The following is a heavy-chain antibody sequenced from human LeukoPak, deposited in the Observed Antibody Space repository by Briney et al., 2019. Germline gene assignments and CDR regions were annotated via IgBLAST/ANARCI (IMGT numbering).Heavy chain of an antibody. J-gene: IGHJ4*02. Sequence: HWASVKVSCKASGYTFTSYGIGWVRQAPGQGLEWMGWISAYNGNTNYAQKLQGRVTMTTDTSTSTAYMELRSLRSDDTAVYYCARDDIAVAGTGSRVFDSWGQGTLVTVSS. D-gene: IGHD6-19*01. CDR3: ARDDIAVAGTGSRVFDS. V-gene: IGHV1-18*01. CDR2: ISAYNGNT. CDR1: GYTFTSYG.